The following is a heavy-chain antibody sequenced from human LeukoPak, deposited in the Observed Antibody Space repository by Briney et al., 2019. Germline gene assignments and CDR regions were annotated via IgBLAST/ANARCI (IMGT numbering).Heavy chain of an antibody. CDR1: GGSFSGYY. CDR3: ARGPTLYQPLHSPLFDY. CDR2: INHSGST. V-gene: IGHV4-34*01. J-gene: IGHJ4*02. D-gene: IGHD2-2*01. Sequence: SETLSLTCAVYGGSFSGYYWSWIRQPPGKGLEWNGEINHSGSTNYNPSLKSRVTISVDTSKNQFSLKLSSVTAADTAVYYCARGPTLYQPLHSPLFDYWGQGTLVTVSS.